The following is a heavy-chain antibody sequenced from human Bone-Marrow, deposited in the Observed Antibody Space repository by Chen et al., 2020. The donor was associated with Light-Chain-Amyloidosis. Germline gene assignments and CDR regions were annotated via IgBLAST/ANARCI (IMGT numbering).Heavy chain of an antibody. CDR2: IYPDDSDA. V-gene: IGHV5-51*01. Sequence: EVKLEQSGPDVKKPGESLKISCKGSGYTFPNYWIGWVRQMPGKGLEWMGVIYPDDSDARYSPSFEGQVTISADKSITTAYLQWRSLKASDTAMYYCARRRDGYNFDYWGQGTLVTVSS. D-gene: IGHD5-12*01. CDR3: ARRRDGYNFDY. CDR1: GYTFPNYW. J-gene: IGHJ4*02.